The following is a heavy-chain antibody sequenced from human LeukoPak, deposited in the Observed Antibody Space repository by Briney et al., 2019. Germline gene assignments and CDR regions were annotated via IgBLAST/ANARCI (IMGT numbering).Heavy chain of an antibody. CDR2: IYYSGST. CDR1: GGSISSYY. Sequence: PSETLSLTCTVSGGSISSYYWSWIRQPPGKGLEWIGYIYYSGSTNYNPSLKSRVTISVDTSKNQFSLKLSSVTAADTAVYYCARGHRMVYADYYYYYGMDVWGQGTTVTVSS. J-gene: IGHJ6*02. CDR3: ARGHRMVYADYYYYYGMDV. D-gene: IGHD2-8*01. V-gene: IGHV4-59*01.